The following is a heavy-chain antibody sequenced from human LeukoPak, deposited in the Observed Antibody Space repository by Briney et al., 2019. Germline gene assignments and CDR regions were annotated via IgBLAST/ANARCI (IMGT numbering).Heavy chain of an antibody. Sequence: SETLSLTCTVSGASIRSHYWNWIRQTAGEGLEWIGRIYNNRSPDYNPSLKSRVTISVDTSKNQLSLKMTSVTVADTALYYCVRESVFGSRYYFDYRGHGILVTVSS. J-gene: IGHJ4*01. D-gene: IGHD3-3*01. CDR3: VRESVFGSRYYFDY. V-gene: IGHV4-4*07. CDR2: IYNNRSP. CDR1: GASIRSHY.